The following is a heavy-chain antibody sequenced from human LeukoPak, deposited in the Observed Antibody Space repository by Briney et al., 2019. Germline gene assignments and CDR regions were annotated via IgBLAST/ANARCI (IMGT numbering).Heavy chain of an antibody. D-gene: IGHD3-10*01. CDR2: INSDGSST. CDR1: GFTFSSYW. Sequence: PGGSLRLSCAASGFTFSSYWMHWVRQAPGKGLAWVSRINSDGSSTSYADSVKGRFTISRDNAKNTLYLQMNSLRAEDTAVYYCASLYGSGSYSDYYYYYGMDVWGKGTTVTVSS. J-gene: IGHJ6*04. V-gene: IGHV3-74*01. CDR3: ASLYGSGSYSDYYYYYGMDV.